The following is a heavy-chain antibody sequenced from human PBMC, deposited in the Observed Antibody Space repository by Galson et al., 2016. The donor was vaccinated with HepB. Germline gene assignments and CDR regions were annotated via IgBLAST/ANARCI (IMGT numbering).Heavy chain of an antibody. V-gene: IGHV3-9*01. J-gene: IGHJ2*01. Sequence: SLRLSCAASGFTFNDYAMYWVRQAPGKGLEWVSGITWSSGSISYADSVKGRFTISRDNAKNSLYLQMNSLRAEDTALYYCAKVFGGSWGDWYFDLWGRGTLVTVSS. CDR2: ITWSSGSI. D-gene: IGHD1-26*01. CDR1: GFTFNDYA. CDR3: AKVFGGSWGDWYFDL.